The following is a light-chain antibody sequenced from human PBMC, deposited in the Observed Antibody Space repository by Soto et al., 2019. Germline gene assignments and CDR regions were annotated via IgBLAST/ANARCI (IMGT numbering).Light chain of an antibody. Sequence: ALAQPASVSGSPGQSITISCTGTSSDVGGYNYVSWFQQYPGKAPKLIISEVSNRPSGVSNRFSGSKSGTAASLTISGLQTEDEADYFCSSFTTDWTHVFGTGTKVTVL. CDR1: SSDVGGYNY. V-gene: IGLV2-14*01. CDR2: EVS. CDR3: SSFTTDWTHV. J-gene: IGLJ1*01.